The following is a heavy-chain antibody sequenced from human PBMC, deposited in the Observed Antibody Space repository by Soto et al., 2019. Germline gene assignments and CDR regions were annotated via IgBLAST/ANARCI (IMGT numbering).Heavy chain of an antibody. J-gene: IGHJ4*02. CDR3: ARQRTTVVTQAYFDH. V-gene: IGHV4-39*01. D-gene: IGHD2-21*02. CDR1: GESISSSSYY. CDR2: IYYSGRT. Sequence: SETLSLTCIVSGESISSSSYYWGWIRQPPGKGLEWTGSIYYSGRTYYNQSFKSQVTISIDTSKNQFSLKLSSVTATDTAVYDCARQRTTVVTQAYFDHWGQGALVTVS.